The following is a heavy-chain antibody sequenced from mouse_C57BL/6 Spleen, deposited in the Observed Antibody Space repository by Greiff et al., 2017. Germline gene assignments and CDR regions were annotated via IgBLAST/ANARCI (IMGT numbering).Heavy chain of an antibody. V-gene: IGHV14-4*01. CDR1: GFNIKDDY. CDR2: IDPENGDT. Sequence: VQLQQSGAELVRPGASVKLSCTASGFNIKDDYMHWVKQRPEQGLEWIGWIDPENGDTEYASKFQGKATITADTSSNTAYLQLSSLTSEDTAVYYCTADSSGGYWRQGTTLTVSS. D-gene: IGHD3-2*02. CDR3: TADSSGGY. J-gene: IGHJ2*01.